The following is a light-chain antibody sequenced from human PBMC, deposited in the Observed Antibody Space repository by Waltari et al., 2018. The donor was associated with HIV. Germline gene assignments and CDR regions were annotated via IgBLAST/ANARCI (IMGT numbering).Light chain of an antibody. Sequence: QSMLTQPPSVSAAPGQKVTISCSGSSSTLANNYVSWYQHLPGAAPKLVIYDNDNRPSGIPDRFSGSKSGAPATLVITGLQTGDEGDYYCGTWDSSLNAGVFGGGTKLTVL. CDR1: SSTLANNY. CDR3: GTWDSSLNAGV. V-gene: IGLV1-51*01. CDR2: DND. J-gene: IGLJ3*02.